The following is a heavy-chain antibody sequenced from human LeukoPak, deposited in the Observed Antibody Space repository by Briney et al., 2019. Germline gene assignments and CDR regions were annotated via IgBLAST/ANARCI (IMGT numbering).Heavy chain of an antibody. CDR1: GFTFSNYN. D-gene: IGHD3-9*01. Sequence: SGGSLRLSCAASGFTFSNYNMNWVRQAPGKGLEWVSSISSSSSYIYYADSVKGRFTISRDNAKNTLYLQMNSLRAEDTAIYYCAKYDILTGYYSSFDYWGQGTLVTVSS. CDR2: ISSSSSYI. V-gene: IGHV3-21*04. J-gene: IGHJ4*02. CDR3: AKYDILTGYYSSFDY.